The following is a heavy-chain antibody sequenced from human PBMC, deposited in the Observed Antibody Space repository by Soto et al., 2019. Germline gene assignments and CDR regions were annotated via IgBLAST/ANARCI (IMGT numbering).Heavy chain of an antibody. Sequence: VQLQQWGAGLLKPSETLSLTCAVYGGSFSGYCWSWIRQPPGKGLEWVSRINSDGSSTSYADSVKGRFTISRYNAKHTLYLQMNSLRAEDTAVYYCARDELGYCSSTSCYGVYWGQGTLVTVSS. CDR1: GGSFSGYC. D-gene: IGHD2-2*01. V-gene: IGHV3-74*01. CDR3: ARDELGYCSSTSCYGVY. J-gene: IGHJ4*02. CDR2: INSDGSST.